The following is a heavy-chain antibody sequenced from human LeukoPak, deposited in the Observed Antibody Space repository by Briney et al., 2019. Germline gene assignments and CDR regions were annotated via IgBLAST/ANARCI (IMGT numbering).Heavy chain of an antibody. D-gene: IGHD5-18*01. CDR2: INPSGGST. J-gene: IGHJ6*03. CDR1: GYTFTSYY. CDR3: ARGYSYGYYYYYYMDV. Sequence: ASVKVSCKASGYTFTSYYMHWVRQTPGQGLEWMGIINPSGGSTSYAQKFQGRVTMTRDMSTSTVYMELGSLRSEDTAVYYCARGYSYGYYYYYYMDVWGKGTTVTVYS. V-gene: IGHV1-46*01.